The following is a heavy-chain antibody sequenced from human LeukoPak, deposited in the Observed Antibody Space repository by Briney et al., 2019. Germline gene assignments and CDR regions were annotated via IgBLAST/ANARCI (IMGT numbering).Heavy chain of an antibody. CDR2: ISGSGGST. V-gene: IGHV3-23*01. D-gene: IGHD1-14*01. CDR3: AKDPGAYYFDY. CDR1: GFTFSSYA. Sequence: PGGSLRLSCAASGFTFSSYAMGWVRQAPGKGLEWVSAISGSGGSTYYADSVKGRFTISRDNSKNTPYLQMNSLRAEDMAVYYCAKDPGAYYFDYWGQGTLVTVSS. J-gene: IGHJ4*02.